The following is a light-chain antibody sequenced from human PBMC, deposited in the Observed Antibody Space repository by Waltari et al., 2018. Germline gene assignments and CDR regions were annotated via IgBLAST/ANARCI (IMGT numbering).Light chain of an antibody. CDR2: KVS. V-gene: IGKV2-30*01. CDR3: MQGSSWPFT. Sequence: AVMTQSPLSLPVTLGQPASISCKSNQSLVFSDGNTYLNWFHQRPGQSPRRLLQKVSNRDSGVPDRFSGSGSGTDFTLKINRVEADDVGIFYCMQGSSWPFTFGPGTRVDIK. J-gene: IGKJ3*01. CDR1: QSLVFSDGNTY.